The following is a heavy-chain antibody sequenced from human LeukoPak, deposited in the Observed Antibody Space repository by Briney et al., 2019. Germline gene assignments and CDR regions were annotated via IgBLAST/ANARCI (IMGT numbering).Heavy chain of an antibody. Sequence: SETLSLTCTVSGGSISSGGYYWSWIRQPPGKGLEWIGYIYYSGSTYYNPSLKRRVTISVDTSKNQFSLKLSSVTAADTAVYYCARERGVYDSSGLDYWGQGTLVTVSS. CDR1: GGSISSGGYY. CDR3: ARERGVYDSSGLDY. V-gene: IGHV4-30-4*08. CDR2: IYYSGST. J-gene: IGHJ4*02. D-gene: IGHD3-22*01.